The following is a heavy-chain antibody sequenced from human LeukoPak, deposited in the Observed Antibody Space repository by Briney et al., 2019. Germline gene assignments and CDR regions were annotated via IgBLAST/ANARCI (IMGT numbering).Heavy chain of an antibody. CDR3: AKSRSGYHFDY. J-gene: IGHJ4*02. Sequence: GESLKISCQGSGYSFTSYWIGWVREMPGKGLEWMGIIYPGDSETRYSPSFQGQVTISADKSISTAYLQWSSLKASDTAMYFCAKSRSGYHFDYWGQGTLVTVSP. V-gene: IGHV5-51*01. CDR2: IYPGDSET. CDR1: GYSFTSYW. D-gene: IGHD3-22*01.